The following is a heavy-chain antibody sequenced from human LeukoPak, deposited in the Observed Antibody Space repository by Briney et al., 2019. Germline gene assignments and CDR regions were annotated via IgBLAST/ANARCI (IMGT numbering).Heavy chain of an antibody. Sequence: GESLKISCKGSGYSFASYWIGWVRQMPGKGLEWMGIIDPHDSDTRYSPSFQGQVTISGDKSISTAYLQWSSLEVSDTAMYYCARVASSSWYDLDYWGQGTLVTVSS. D-gene: IGHD6-13*01. CDR1: GYSFASYW. CDR3: ARVASSSWYDLDY. J-gene: IGHJ4*02. CDR2: IDPHDSDT. V-gene: IGHV5-51*01.